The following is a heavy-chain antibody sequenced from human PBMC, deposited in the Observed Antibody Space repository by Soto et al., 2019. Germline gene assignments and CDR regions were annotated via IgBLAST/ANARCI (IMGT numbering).Heavy chain of an antibody. D-gene: IGHD6-13*01. J-gene: IGHJ5*02. Sequence: QVTVKESGPVLVKPTETLTLTCTVSGFSLSNAGLGVSWIRQPPGKALEWLAHIFSNDEKSYSTSLKSRLTTPKDTSKSQVVLTMSTMDPGDTATYYWASTYSTSWYWFDPWGQGTLVTVSS. CDR3: ASTYSTSWYWFDP. CDR1: GFSLSNAGLG. V-gene: IGHV2-26*04. CDR2: IFSNDEK.